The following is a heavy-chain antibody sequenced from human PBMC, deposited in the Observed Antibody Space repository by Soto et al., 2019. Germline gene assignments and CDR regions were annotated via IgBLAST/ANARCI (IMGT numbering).Heavy chain of an antibody. V-gene: IGHV4-4*07. D-gene: IGHD6-19*01. Sequence: QVQLQESGPGLVKPSETLSLTCTVSGGSISSYYWSWIRQPAGKGLEWIGRIYTSGSTNYNPSLKSRVTMSVDTSKNQFSLKLSSVTAADTAVYYCARETAVAGTYWFDPWGQGTLVTVSS. CDR1: GGSISSYY. CDR2: IYTSGST. J-gene: IGHJ5*02. CDR3: ARETAVAGTYWFDP.